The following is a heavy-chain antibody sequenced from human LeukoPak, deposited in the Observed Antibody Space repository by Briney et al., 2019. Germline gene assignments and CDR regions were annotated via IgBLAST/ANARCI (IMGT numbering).Heavy chain of an antibody. J-gene: IGHJ3*02. Sequence: SETLSLTCTVSGGSISSYYWSWIRQPPGKGLEWIGYIYYSGSTNYNPSLKSRVTISVDTSKNQFSLKLSSVTAADTAVYYCARHVGARYDAFDIWGQGTMVTVSS. CDR2: IYYSGST. CDR3: ARHVGARYDAFDI. V-gene: IGHV4-59*08. CDR1: GGSISSYY. D-gene: IGHD1-26*01.